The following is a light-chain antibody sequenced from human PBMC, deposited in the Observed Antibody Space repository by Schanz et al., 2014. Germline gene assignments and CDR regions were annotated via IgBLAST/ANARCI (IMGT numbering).Light chain of an antibody. CDR2: GAS. CDR1: QSVSSN. V-gene: IGKV3-15*01. Sequence: EIVMTQSPATLSVSPGERATLSCRASQSVSSNLAWYQQKPGQAPRLLIYGASTRATAIPARFSGSGSGTEFTPTISSLQAEDAAVYYCQQYHSTRALSFGGGTKVEI. J-gene: IGKJ4*01. CDR3: QQYHSTRALS.